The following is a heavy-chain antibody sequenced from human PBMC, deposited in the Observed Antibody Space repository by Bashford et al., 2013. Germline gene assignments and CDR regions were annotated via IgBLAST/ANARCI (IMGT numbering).Heavy chain of an antibody. CDR2: IIPVLAPA. Sequence: SVKVSCKTSGGTFSSFAISWVRQAPGQGLEWMGDIIPVLAPARYERKFQGRVTITADKSTSTAYMELTSLTSEDTAVYYCARSPSGSYLLYNLDSWGQGTLVTVSS. CDR3: ARSPSGSYLLYNLDS. J-gene: IGHJ4*02. V-gene: IGHV1-69*10. D-gene: IGHD1-26*01. CDR1: GGTFSSFA.